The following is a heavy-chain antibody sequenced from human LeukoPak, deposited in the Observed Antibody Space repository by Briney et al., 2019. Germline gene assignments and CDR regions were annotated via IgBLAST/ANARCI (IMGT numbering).Heavy chain of an antibody. V-gene: IGHV1-8*03. J-gene: IGHJ5*02. CDR3: ARGFYWFDP. Sequence: ASVKVSCKASGYTFTGYYMHWVRQVPGQGLEWMGWMNPNSGNTGYAQKFQGRVTITRNTSISTAYMELSSLRSEDTAVYYCARGFYWFDPWGQGTLVTVSS. CDR1: GYTFTGYY. CDR2: MNPNSGNT.